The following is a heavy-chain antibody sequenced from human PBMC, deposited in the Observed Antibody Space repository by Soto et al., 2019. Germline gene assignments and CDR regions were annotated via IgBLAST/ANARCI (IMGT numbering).Heavy chain of an antibody. J-gene: IGHJ4*02. CDR1: GDTFNFYT. CDR2: IIPMVGMS. D-gene: IGHD3-10*01. Sequence: GASVKGSCKASGDTFNFYTFSWVRQAPGQGLEWMGRIIPMVGMSNYAQKFQGRVTIIADRSTNTTYMQLSSLRSEDTALFYCATSNGSGSRLFAYWGQGTPVPVSS. V-gene: IGHV1-69*02. CDR3: ATSNGSGSRLFAY.